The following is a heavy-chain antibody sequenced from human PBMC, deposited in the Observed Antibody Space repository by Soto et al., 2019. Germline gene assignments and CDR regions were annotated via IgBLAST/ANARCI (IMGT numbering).Heavy chain of an antibody. CDR3: AREIGYSYGYDYYYMVV. D-gene: IGHD5-18*01. CDR1: SGSISSSNW. J-gene: IGHJ6*03. Sequence: SETLSLTCTVSSGSISSSNWWSWVRQPPGKGLEWIGEIYHSGSTNYNPSLKSRVTISVDRSKNQFSLKLSSVTAAETAVYYCAREIGYSYGYDYYYMVVWGKGTTVTSP. CDR2: IYHSGST. V-gene: IGHV4-4*02.